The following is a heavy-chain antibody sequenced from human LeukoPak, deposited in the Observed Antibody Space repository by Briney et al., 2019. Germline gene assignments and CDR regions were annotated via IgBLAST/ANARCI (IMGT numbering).Heavy chain of an antibody. J-gene: IGHJ4*02. V-gene: IGHV3-7*01. Sequence: GGSLRLSCAASGFTFSSYWMSWVRQAPGKGLEWVANIKQDGSGKYYVDSVKGRFTISRDNAKNSLYLQMNSLRAEDTAVYYCASRTYYDFWSGYSPFDYWGQGTLVTVSS. CDR1: GFTFSSYW. D-gene: IGHD3-3*01. CDR2: IKQDGSGK. CDR3: ASRTYYDFWSGYSPFDY.